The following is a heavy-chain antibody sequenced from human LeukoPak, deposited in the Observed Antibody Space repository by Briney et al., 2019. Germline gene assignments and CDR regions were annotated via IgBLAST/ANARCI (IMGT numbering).Heavy chain of an antibody. V-gene: IGHV4-31*03. J-gene: IGHJ4*02. CDR2: IFHSGST. Sequence: PSETLSLTCTVSGDSISSGGYYWSWIRQHPGKGLEWIGYIFHSGSTYYNPSLKSRVTISVDTSKNKFSLKPSSVTAADTAVYYCAREGGSGSYYKDYWGQGTLVTVSS. CDR3: AREGGSGSYYKDY. D-gene: IGHD3-10*01. CDR1: GDSISSGGYY.